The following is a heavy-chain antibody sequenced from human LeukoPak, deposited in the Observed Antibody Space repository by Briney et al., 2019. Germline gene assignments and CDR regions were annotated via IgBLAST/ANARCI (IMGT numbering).Heavy chain of an antibody. J-gene: IGHJ4*02. V-gene: IGHV3-64*01. D-gene: IGHD6-13*01. CDR1: GFTFSGYP. CDR2: ISANGGST. Sequence: PGGSLRLSCAASGFTFSGYPMHWVRQAPGKGLEYLSGISANGGSTYYANSVKGRFTISRDNSKNTLYLQMGSLRPEDMAVYYCARDGSNWDFDYWGQGTLVTLSS. CDR3: ARDGSNWDFDY.